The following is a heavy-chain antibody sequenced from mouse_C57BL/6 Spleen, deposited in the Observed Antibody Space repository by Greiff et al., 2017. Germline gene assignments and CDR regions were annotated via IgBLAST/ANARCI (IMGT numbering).Heavy chain of an antibody. CDR1: GFTFSDYG. J-gene: IGHJ2*01. Sequence: EVKLMESGGGLVKPGGSLKLSCAASGFTFSDYGMHWVRQAPEKGLEWVAYISSGSSTIYYADTVKGRFTISRDNSKNTLFLQMTSLRSEDTAMYYCAGQGSNYAYYFDYWGQGTTLTVSS. CDR2: ISSGSSTI. D-gene: IGHD2-5*01. V-gene: IGHV5-17*01. CDR3: AGQGSNYAYYFDY.